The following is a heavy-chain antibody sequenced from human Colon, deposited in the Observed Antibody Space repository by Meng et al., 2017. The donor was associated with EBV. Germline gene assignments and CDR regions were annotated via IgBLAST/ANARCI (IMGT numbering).Heavy chain of an antibody. CDR1: GDPSRINTR. D-gene: IGHD1-26*01. CDR3: ARGKQDAWELLAY. Sequence: QVALPGCYPGLVNPSGTLSPTSSVSGDPSRINTRWTWVRQPPGKGLEWIGDIDDSGSTNYNPSLNRRIIISLDKSKNHFSRKVNSVTAADTAVYYCARGKQDAWELLAYWGQGALVTVSS. CDR2: IDDSGST. V-gene: IGHV4-4*02. J-gene: IGHJ4*02.